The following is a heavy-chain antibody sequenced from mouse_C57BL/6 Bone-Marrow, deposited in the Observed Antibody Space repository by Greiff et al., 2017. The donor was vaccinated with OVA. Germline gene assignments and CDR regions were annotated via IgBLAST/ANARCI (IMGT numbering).Heavy chain of an antibody. CDR1: GFTFTDYY. Sequence: EVHLVESGGGLAQPGGSLSLSCAASGFTFTDYYMSWVRQPPGKALEWLGFIRNKANGYTTEYSASVKGRFTISRANSQSILYLRMTALRAEDSASYSCARSPYLGPDYWGKGTTLTVAS. J-gene: IGHJ2*01. CDR2: IRNKANGYTT. D-gene: IGHD4-1*01. V-gene: IGHV7-3*01. CDR3: ARSPYLGPDY.